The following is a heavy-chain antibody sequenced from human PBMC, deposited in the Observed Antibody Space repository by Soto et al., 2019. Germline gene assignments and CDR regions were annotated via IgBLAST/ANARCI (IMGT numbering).Heavy chain of an antibody. Sequence: EVQLVESGGDLVQPGGSLRLSCAASGFTFSYYWMHWVRQPPGKGLVWVSRIHSDGSATTYADSVKGRFTISRDNAKNTLYLQMNSLTADDTAVYYCARGDRGAFDDWGQGTLVTVS. CDR1: GFTFSYYW. D-gene: IGHD3-10*01. CDR3: ARGDRGAFDD. CDR2: IHSDGSAT. V-gene: IGHV3-74*01. J-gene: IGHJ4*02.